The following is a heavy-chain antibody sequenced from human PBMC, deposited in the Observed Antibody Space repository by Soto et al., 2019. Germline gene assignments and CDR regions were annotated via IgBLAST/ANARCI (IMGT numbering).Heavy chain of an antibody. D-gene: IGHD6-19*01. CDR3: AKTVPGTKY. V-gene: IGHV3-23*01. CDR2: ISGRGERT. CDR1: GFTFNSYD. Sequence: PGGSLRLSCAASGFTFNSYDMSWVRQTPGKGLEWVSVISGRGERTYYADSVKGRFTISRDTSKNTLYLQMSSLRAEDTAVYYCAKTVPGTKYWGQGTLVTVSS. J-gene: IGHJ4*02.